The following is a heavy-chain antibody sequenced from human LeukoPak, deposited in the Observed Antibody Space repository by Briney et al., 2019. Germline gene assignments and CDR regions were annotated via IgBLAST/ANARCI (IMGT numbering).Heavy chain of an antibody. CDR1: GFNFSVYA. V-gene: IGHV3-15*01. J-gene: IGHJ4*02. D-gene: IGHD3-22*01. Sequence: GGSLRLSCVASGFNFSVYAMSWVRQAPGKGLEWVGRIKSKTDGGTTDYAAPVKGRFTISRDDSKNTLYLQMNSLKTEDTAVYYCTTRNYYDSSGYPYYFDYWGQGTLVTVSS. CDR3: TTRNYYDSSGYPYYFDY. CDR2: IKSKTDGGTT.